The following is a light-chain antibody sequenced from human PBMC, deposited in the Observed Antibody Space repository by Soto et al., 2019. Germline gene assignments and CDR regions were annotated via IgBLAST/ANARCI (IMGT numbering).Light chain of an antibody. V-gene: IGKV3D-20*01. CDR2: DAS. Sequence: VMTQAPATLSVSPGERATLSCRASQSVSSSHVAWYQQKPGLAPRLLIFDASSRATGIPDRFSGRGSGTDFTLTISRLEPEDFAVYFCQQYGSSPWTFGQGTKVDIK. CDR1: QSVSSSH. J-gene: IGKJ1*01. CDR3: QQYGSSPWT.